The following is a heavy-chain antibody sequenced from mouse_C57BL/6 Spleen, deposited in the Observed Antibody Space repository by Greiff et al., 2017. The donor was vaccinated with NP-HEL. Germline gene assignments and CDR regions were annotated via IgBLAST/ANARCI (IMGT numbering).Heavy chain of an antibody. V-gene: IGHV1-26*01. Sequence: EVQLQQSGPELVKPGASVKISCKASGYTFTDYYMNWVKQSHGKSLEWIGDINPNNGGTSYNQKFKGKATLTVDKSSSTAYMELSSLTSEDSAVYYCARYGSRRDYAMDYWGQGTSVTVSS. CDR2: INPNNGGT. D-gene: IGHD2-2*01. J-gene: IGHJ4*01. CDR1: GYTFTDYY. CDR3: ARYGSRRDYAMDY.